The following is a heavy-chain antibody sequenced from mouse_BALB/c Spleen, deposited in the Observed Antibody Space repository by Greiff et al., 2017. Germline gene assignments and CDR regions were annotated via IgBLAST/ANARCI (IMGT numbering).Heavy chain of an antibody. Sequence: VQLQQSGPGLVAPSQSLSITCTVSGFSLTSYDISWIRQPPGKGLEWLGVIWTGGGTNYNSAFMSRLSISKDNSKSQVFLKMNSLQTDDTAIYYCVRGLVATDAMDYWGQGTSVTVSS. CDR3: VRGLVATDAMDY. V-gene: IGHV2-9-2*01. D-gene: IGHD1-1*01. J-gene: IGHJ4*01. CDR1: GFSLTSYD. CDR2: IWTGGGT.